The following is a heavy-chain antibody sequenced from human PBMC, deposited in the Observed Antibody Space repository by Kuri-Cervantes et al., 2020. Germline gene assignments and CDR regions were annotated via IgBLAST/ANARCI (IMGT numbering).Heavy chain of an antibody. CDR3: ARGETYDSSGYHLDY. CDR1: EFTFSNFG. D-gene: IGHD3-22*01. CDR2: ISSSSSYI. Sequence: GESLKISCSASEFTFSNFGMSWVRQAPGKGLEWVSSISSSSSYIYYADSVKGRFTISRDNAKDPLYLQMNSLRAEDTAVYYCARGETYDSSGYHLDYWGQGTLVTVSS. J-gene: IGHJ4*02. V-gene: IGHV3-21*01.